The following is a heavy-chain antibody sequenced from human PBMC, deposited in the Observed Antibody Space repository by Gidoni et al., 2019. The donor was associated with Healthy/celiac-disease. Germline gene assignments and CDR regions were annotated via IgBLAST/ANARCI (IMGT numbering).Heavy chain of an antibody. D-gene: IGHD3-10*01. J-gene: IGHJ4*02. CDR3: ARDVGGSEAWGFDY. CDR1: GFTFSSYA. V-gene: IGHV3-30*01. Sequence: QVQLVESGGGVVQPGRSLRRACAASGFTFSSYAMHWVRQAPGKGLEWVAVISYDGSNKYYADSVKGRFTISRDNSKNTLYLQMNSLRAEDTAVYYCARDVGGSEAWGFDYWGQGTLVTVSS. CDR2: ISYDGSNK.